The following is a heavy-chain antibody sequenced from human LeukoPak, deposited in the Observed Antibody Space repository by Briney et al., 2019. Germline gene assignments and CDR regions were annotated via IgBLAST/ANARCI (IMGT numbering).Heavy chain of an antibody. CDR2: ISGSGGST. Sequence: PGGSLRLSCAASGFTFSSYAMSWVRQAPGKGLEWVSAISGSGGSTYYADSVKGRFTISRDNSKNTLYLQMNSLGAEDTAVYYCANSFSGYDAFDIWGQGTMVTVSS. CDR1: GFTFSSYA. CDR3: ANSFSGYDAFDI. J-gene: IGHJ3*02. V-gene: IGHV3-23*01. D-gene: IGHD3-22*01.